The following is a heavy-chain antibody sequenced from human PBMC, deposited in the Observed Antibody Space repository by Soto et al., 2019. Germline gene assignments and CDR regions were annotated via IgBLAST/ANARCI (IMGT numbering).Heavy chain of an antibody. J-gene: IGHJ6*02. Sequence: EVQLVESGGGLVQPGGSLRLSCAASGFTFSSYWMHWVRQAPGKGLVWVSRINSDGSSTSYADSVKGRFTISRDNAKNTLYLQMNSLRAEDTAVYYCARDLICGGGSCYYSYGMDVWGQGTTVTVSS. CDR2: INSDGSST. CDR1: GFTFSSYW. CDR3: ARDLICGGGSCYYSYGMDV. D-gene: IGHD2-15*01. V-gene: IGHV3-74*01.